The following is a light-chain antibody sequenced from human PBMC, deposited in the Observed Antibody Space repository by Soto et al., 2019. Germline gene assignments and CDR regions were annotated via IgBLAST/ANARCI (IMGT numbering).Light chain of an antibody. J-gene: IGKJ4*02. V-gene: IGKV3-20*01. CDR3: QQNANRPRT. CDR1: QSSGSNY. CDR2: GAS. Sequence: EIVLTPSPVSLSLSPGERATLSCKTSQSSGSNYLAWYQHKPGQAPRLLIYGASNRATGIPDRFSGSASGTDFTLTISRLEPEDFAVYFCQQNANRPRTFGGGTKVDIK.